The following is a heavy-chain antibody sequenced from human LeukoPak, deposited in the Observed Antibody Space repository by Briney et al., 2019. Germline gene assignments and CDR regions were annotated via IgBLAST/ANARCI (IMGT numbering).Heavy chain of an antibody. CDR3: AKDAEPAVAAAVPFDY. V-gene: IGHV3-23*01. CDR2: IHGSGETT. Sequence: GGSLRLSCAASALRFSSFAMTWVRQVPGKGLEWVSGIHGSGETTYYADSVKGRFTISRDNSREMLYLQMNSLRVEDTAVYYCAKDAEPAVAAAVPFDYWGQGTLVTVSS. D-gene: IGHD6-13*01. J-gene: IGHJ4*02. CDR1: ALRFSSFA.